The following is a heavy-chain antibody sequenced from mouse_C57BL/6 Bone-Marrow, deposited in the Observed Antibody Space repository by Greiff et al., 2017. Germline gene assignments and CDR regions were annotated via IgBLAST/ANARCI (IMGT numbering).Heavy chain of an antibody. V-gene: IGHV1-74*01. D-gene: IGHD1-1*01. J-gene: IGHJ2*01. CDR1: GYTFTSYW. CDR3: AIHPHYYGSYYFDY. CDR2: IHPSDSDT. Sequence: QVHVKQPGAELVKPGASVKVSCKASGYTFTSYWMHWVKQRPGKALGWIGRIHPSDSDTNYNQKLKGKATLTVDKSSSTAYMQLSSLTSEDSAVYYCAIHPHYYGSYYFDYWGQGTTLTVSS.